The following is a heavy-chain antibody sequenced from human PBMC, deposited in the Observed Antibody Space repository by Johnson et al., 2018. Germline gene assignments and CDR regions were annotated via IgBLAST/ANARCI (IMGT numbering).Heavy chain of an antibody. CDR1: GFTFSDYY. CDR3: ARLGYNYAMDV. J-gene: IGHJ6*02. Sequence: QVQLVESGGGLVKPGGSLRLSCAASGFTFSDYYMSWVRQAPGTGLEWVSYIGGSVGTIYSADSGKGRFTISRDNAKNSLYLQMNSLGAEDTAIYYCARLGYNYAMDVWGQGTSVTVSS. V-gene: IGHV3-11*01. CDR2: IGGSVGTI.